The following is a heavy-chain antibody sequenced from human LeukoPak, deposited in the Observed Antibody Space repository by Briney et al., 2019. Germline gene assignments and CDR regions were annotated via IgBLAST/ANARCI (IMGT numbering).Heavy chain of an antibody. CDR1: GFTFGSYS. CDR2: ISHTGSIT. V-gene: IGHV3-48*04. Sequence: PGGSLRLSCAGSGFTFGSYSMNWVRHAPGKGLEWVSYISHTGSITDYADSVKGRFTVSRDNAKNSLYLQMNTLRAEDTAVYYCVRDGAVVTSGSYPWRYFQYWGLGTLVTVSS. J-gene: IGHJ1*01. CDR3: VRDGAVVTSGSYPWRYFQY. D-gene: IGHD3-10*01.